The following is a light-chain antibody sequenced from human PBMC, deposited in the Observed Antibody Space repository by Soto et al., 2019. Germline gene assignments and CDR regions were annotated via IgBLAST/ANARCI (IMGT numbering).Light chain of an antibody. J-gene: IGKJ1*01. CDR2: DAS. CDR1: QSISSW. V-gene: IGKV1-5*01. CDR3: QQYNSYSWT. Sequence: DIQMTQSPSTLSASVGDRVTITCRASQSISSWLAWYQQKPGKAPKLLIYDASSLESGVPSRFSGSGSGTEFTLTISSLQPDAFATYYCQQYNSYSWTLGQGTKVEIK.